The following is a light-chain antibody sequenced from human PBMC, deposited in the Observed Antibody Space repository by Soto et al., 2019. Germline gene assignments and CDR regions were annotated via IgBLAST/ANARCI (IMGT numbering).Light chain of an antibody. CDR3: QKFGSAPVA. Sequence: DIQMTQSPSSLSASVGDKVTITCRASQGIGNYLGWYQQKPGKIPQLLIYYASTLQSGVPSRFSGSGSGTDFTLTIRSLQPEDVATYYCQKFGSAPVAFGQGTKVEIK. V-gene: IGKV1-27*01. J-gene: IGKJ1*01. CDR2: YAS. CDR1: QGIGNY.